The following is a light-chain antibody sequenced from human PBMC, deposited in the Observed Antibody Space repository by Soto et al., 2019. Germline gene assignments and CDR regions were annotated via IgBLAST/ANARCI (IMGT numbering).Light chain of an antibody. V-gene: IGKV4-1*01. CDR1: QSLLFSSNNKNY. CDR3: QQYYSPPLS. Sequence: DIVMTQSPDSLAVSLGERATINCKSSQSLLFSSNNKNYLAWYQQKGGQPPKLLIYWASTRESGVPARFSGSRSGTDFTLTITSLKAEDVAVYYCQQYYSPPLSFGGGIKVEIK. CDR2: WAS. J-gene: IGKJ4*01.